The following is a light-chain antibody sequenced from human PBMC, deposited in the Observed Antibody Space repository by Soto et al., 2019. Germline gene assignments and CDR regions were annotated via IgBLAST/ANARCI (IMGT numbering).Light chain of an antibody. J-gene: IGLJ1*01. V-gene: IGLV2-14*01. Sequence: QSVLTQPASVSGSPGQSITISCIGSSSDVGGYNYVSWYQHHPGKAPKLMIYEVSNRPSGVSHRFSGSKSGNTASLTISGLQAEDEADYYCNSYTSSSTQVFGTGTKVTVL. CDR2: EVS. CDR3: NSYTSSSTQV. CDR1: SSDVGGYNY.